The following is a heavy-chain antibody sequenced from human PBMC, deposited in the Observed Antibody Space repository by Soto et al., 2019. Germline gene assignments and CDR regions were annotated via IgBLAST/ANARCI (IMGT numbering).Heavy chain of an antibody. CDR3: ARAIWITGTTPRPSPMDV. Sequence: SETLSLTCAVYGGSFSGYYWSWIRQPPGKGLEWIGEINHSGSTNYNPSLKSRVTISVDTSKNQFSLKLSSVTAADTAVYYCARAIWITGTTPRPSPMDVWGQGTTVTVSS. V-gene: IGHV4-34*01. D-gene: IGHD1-7*01. CDR1: GGSFSGYY. J-gene: IGHJ6*02. CDR2: INHSGST.